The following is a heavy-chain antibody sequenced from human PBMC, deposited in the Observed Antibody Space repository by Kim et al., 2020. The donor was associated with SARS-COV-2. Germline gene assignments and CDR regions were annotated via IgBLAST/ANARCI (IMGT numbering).Heavy chain of an antibody. J-gene: IGHJ4*02. CDR1: GFIFSGAW. Sequence: GGSLRLSCVASGFIFSGAWMGWVRQAPGKGLEWVGRIKSNIIGAPTDYAAPVKGRFTISRDDSKNTLYLQMNSLKTEDTAVYYCTTQWGPNPWGYWGQGT. V-gene: IGHV3-15*01. D-gene: IGHD1-26*01. CDR2: IKSNIIGAPT. CDR3: TTQWGPNPWGY.